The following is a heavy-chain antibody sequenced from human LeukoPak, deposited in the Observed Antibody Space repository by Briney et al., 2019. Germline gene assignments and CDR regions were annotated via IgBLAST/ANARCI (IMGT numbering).Heavy chain of an antibody. CDR1: GGTFSSYA. V-gene: IGHV1-69*05. D-gene: IGHD6-13*01. CDR2: IIPIFGTA. CDR3: ASSIAAAGVIDY. Sequence: GPSVKVSCKASGGTFSSYAISWVRQAPGQGLEWMGGIIPIFGTANYAQKFQGRVTITTDESTSTAYMELSSLRSEDTAVYYCASSIAAAGVIDYWGQGTLVTVSS. J-gene: IGHJ4*02.